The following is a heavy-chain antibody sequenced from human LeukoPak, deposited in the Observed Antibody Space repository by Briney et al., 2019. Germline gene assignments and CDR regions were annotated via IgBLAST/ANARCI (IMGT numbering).Heavy chain of an antibody. D-gene: IGHD3-10*01. CDR2: FSYSGST. Sequence: SETLFLTCTVSGDSISSYYWSWIRQPPGKGLEWIGYFSYSGSTNYNPSLKSRVTISVDTSKNQYSLKLSSVTAADTAVYYCARSDYYGSGRGSFDVWGQGTTVTVSS. CDR3: ARSDYYGSGRGSFDV. CDR1: GDSISSYY. J-gene: IGHJ6*02. V-gene: IGHV4-59*08.